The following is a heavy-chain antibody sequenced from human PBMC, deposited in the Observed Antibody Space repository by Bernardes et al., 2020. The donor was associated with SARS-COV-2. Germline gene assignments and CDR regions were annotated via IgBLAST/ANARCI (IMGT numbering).Heavy chain of an antibody. D-gene: IGHD1-26*01. CDR3: VRALPGGASKGGFDY. Sequence: SLRLSCAASGFTFSTYSMNWVRQTPGKGLEWVSSMSGNSNYILYADSLKGRFTISRDNAKNSLYLQMNSLRADDTAVYYCVRALPGGASKGGFDYWGQGTLVTVSS. V-gene: IGHV3-21*01. CDR1: GFTFSTYS. J-gene: IGHJ4*02. CDR2: MSGNSNYI.